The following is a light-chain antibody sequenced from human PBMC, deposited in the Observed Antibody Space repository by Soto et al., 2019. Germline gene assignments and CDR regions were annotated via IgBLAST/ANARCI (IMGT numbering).Light chain of an antibody. CDR1: LSNTLW. V-gene: IGKV1-5*03. CDR3: QYWDDYAWT. CDR2: KAS. Sequence: DIQMTQSPSTLSASVGDKVTITCRASLSNTLWLAWYQQKPGKAPKFLIYKASNLEGGEPSRFRGSGSGTEFTLSICSVQPDDFDTYYCQYWDDYAWTFGQGTKVDFK. J-gene: IGKJ1*01.